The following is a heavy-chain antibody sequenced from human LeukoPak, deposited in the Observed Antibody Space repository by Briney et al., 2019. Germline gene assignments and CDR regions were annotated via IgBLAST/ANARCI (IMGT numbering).Heavy chain of an antibody. CDR2: INPNSGGT. V-gene: IGHV1-2*02. CDR1: GYTFTGYY. CDR3: ARLVSYGSGGYYYYYMDV. J-gene: IGHJ6*03. D-gene: IGHD3-10*01. Sequence: ASVKVSCKASGYTFTGYYMHWVRQAPGQGLEWMGWINPNSGGTNYAQKFQGRVTMTRDTSISTAYMELSRLRSDDTAVYYCARLVSYGSGGYYYYYMDVWGKGTTVIISS.